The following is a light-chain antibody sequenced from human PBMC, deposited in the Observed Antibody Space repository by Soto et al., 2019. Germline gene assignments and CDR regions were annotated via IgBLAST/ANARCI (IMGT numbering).Light chain of an antibody. CDR1: QNIRTY. V-gene: IGKV1-39*01. CDR3: QQSFYAPPT. CDR2: EAS. Sequence: GDRVTITFRASQNIRTYLTWYQQKPGKAPKLLIYEASDLQSGVPSRFSGSGSGTDFSLTITSLQPEDFATYYCQQSFYAPPTFGQGTKVDIK. J-gene: IGKJ1*01.